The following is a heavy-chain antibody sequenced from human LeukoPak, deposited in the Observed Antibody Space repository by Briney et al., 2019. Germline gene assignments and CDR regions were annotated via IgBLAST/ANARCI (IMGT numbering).Heavy chain of an antibody. D-gene: IGHD4-17*01. CDR3: ANRRDYGPY. V-gene: IGHV3-30*02. CDR1: GLTLNSYG. J-gene: IGHJ4*02. CDR2: IRYDGSNK. Sequence: PGGSLRLSCAASGLTLNSYGMHWVRQAPAKGLEWVAFIRYDGSNKYYADSVKGRFTISRDNSKNTLYLQMNSLRAEDTAVYYCANRRDYGPYWGQGTLVTVSS.